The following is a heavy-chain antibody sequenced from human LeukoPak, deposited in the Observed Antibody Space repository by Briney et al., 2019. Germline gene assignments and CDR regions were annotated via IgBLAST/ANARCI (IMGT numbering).Heavy chain of an antibody. D-gene: IGHD2-8*01. J-gene: IGHJ3*02. CDR2: IYYSGST. CDR3: ARSFKVLIVYAILKDDPGDAFDI. CDR1: GGSISSYY. V-gene: IGHV4-59*01. Sequence: SETLSLTCTVSGGSISSYYWSWIRQPPGKGLEWIGYIYYSGSTNYNPSLKSRVTVSVDTSKNQFSLKLSSVTAADTAVYYCARSFKVLIVYAILKDDPGDAFDIWGQGTMVTVSS.